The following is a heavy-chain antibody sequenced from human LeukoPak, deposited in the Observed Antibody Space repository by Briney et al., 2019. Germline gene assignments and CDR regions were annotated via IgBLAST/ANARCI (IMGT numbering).Heavy chain of an antibody. V-gene: IGHV4-4*07. D-gene: IGHD3-3*01. CDR2: IYSSGST. CDR3: ARDRSGYDAFDI. Sequence: SETLSLTCTVSGGSISSYYWSWIRQPAGKGLEWIGRIYSSGSTNYNPSLKSRVTISVDTSKNQFSLKLSSVAAADTAVYYCARDRSGYDAFDIWGQGTMVTVSS. J-gene: IGHJ3*02. CDR1: GGSISSYY.